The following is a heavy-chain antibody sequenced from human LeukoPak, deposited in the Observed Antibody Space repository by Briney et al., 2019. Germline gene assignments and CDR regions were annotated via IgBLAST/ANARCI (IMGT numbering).Heavy chain of an antibody. CDR2: ISASGTFT. CDR1: GFTFSSYG. D-gene: IGHD3-10*02. V-gene: IGHV3-21*05. Sequence: GGSLRLSCAASGFTFSSYGMHWVRQAPGKGLEWISYISASGTFTHYADSVEGRFTISRDNAKNSLYLQMNSLRAEDTAVYYCAELGITMIGGVWGKGTTVTISS. CDR3: AELGITMIGGV. J-gene: IGHJ6*04.